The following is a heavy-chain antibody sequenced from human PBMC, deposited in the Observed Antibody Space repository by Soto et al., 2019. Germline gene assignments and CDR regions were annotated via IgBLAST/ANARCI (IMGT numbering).Heavy chain of an antibody. CDR1: GGPISSGGYY. V-gene: IGHV4-31*03. CDR2: IYYSGST. Sequence: SETLSLTCTVSGGPISSGGYYWSWIRQHPGKGLEWIGYIYYSGSTYYNPSLKSRVTISVDTSKNQFSLKLSSVTAADTAVYYCARELERLYFDYWGQGTLVTVSS. D-gene: IGHD1-1*01. CDR3: ARELERLYFDY. J-gene: IGHJ4*02.